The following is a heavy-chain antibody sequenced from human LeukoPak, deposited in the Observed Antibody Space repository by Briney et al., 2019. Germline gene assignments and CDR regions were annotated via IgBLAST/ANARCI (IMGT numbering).Heavy chain of an antibody. CDR2: INHSGST. D-gene: IGHD3-3*01. CDR3: AREKVRITIFGVASAFDY. CDR1: GGSFSGYY. J-gene: IGHJ4*02. Sequence: SETLSLTCAVYGGSFSGYYWSWIRQPPGKGLEWIGEINHSGSTNYNPSLKSRVTISVDTPKNQFSLKLSSVTAADTAVYYCAREKVRITIFGVASAFDYWGQGTLVTVSS. V-gene: IGHV4-34*01.